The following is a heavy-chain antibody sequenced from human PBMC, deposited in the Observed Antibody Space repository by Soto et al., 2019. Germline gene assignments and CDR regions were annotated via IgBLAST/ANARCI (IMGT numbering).Heavy chain of an antibody. CDR1: GFTFSSYA. D-gene: IGHD6-13*01. CDR3: AKAYSNSWPNDWFDP. V-gene: IGHV3-23*01. Sequence: GGSLRLSCAASGFTFSSYAMNWVRQAPGKGLEWVSGITGSGAGSYYSDSVKGRFTNSRDNSKNTLYLQMNSLRAEDTAVYYCAKAYSNSWPNDWFDPWGQGTLVTVSS. J-gene: IGHJ5*02. CDR2: ITGSGAGS.